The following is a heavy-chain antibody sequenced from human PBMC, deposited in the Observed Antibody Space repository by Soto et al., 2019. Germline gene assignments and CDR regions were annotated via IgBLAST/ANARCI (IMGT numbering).Heavy chain of an antibody. D-gene: IGHD6-6*01. CDR1: GFTFDDYA. J-gene: IGHJ4*02. CDR2: ISWNSGSI. V-gene: IGHV3-9*01. CDR3: AKDMGGYSSSSNYFDY. Sequence: GGSLRLSCAASGFTFDDYAMHWVRQAPGKGLEWVSGISWNSGSIGYADSVKGRFTISRDNAKNSLYLQMNSLRAEDRALYYWAKDMGGYSSSSNYFDYWGQGTLVTVSS.